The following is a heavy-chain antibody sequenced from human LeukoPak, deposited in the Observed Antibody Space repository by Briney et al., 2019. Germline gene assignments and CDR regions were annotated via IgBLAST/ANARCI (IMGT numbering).Heavy chain of an antibody. J-gene: IGHJ4*02. D-gene: IGHD2-8*01. CDR2: MYYSGST. Sequence: PSETLSPTCTISGVSFSNSDYYWGWVRQPPGKGLEWLATMYYSGSTYYNPSLRSRLTLSADTSKNQITLKLSSVTAADTAVYYCARQMYGLLYPDFWGQGTLVAVSS. CDR3: ARQMYGLLYPDF. CDR1: GVSFSNSDYY. V-gene: IGHV4-39*01.